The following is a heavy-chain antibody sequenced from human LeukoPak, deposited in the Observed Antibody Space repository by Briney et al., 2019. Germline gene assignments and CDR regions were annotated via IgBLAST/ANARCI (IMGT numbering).Heavy chain of an antibody. CDR1: GGSISSYY. J-gene: IGHJ4*02. V-gene: IGHV4-4*07. CDR2: IYTSGST. D-gene: IGHD1-26*01. CDR3: AGDGSGSLDY. Sequence: SETPSLTCTASGGSISSYYWSWIRQPAGKGLEWIGRIYTSGSTNYNPSLKSRVTMSVDTSKDQFSLKLSSVTAADTAVYYCAGDGSGSLDYWGQGTLVTVSS.